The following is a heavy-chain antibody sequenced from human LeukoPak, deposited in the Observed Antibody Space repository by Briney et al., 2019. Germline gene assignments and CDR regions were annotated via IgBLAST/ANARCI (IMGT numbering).Heavy chain of an antibody. Sequence: ASVKVSCKASGYTFSSYGIGWVGQAPRQGLEWMGWITAGNGNTNYAQKVQGRVTMTTDTSTSTAYMELRSLRSDDTAVYFCASLGAPTEYYYDSSGYQLDYWGQGTLVTVSS. CDR3: ASLGAPTEYYYDSSGYQLDY. CDR2: ITAGNGNT. J-gene: IGHJ4*02. D-gene: IGHD3-22*01. CDR1: GYTFSSYG. V-gene: IGHV1-18*01.